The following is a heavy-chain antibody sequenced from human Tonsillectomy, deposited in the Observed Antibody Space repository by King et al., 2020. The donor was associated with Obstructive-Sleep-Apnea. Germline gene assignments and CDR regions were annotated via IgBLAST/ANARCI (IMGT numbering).Heavy chain of an antibody. CDR1: GFTFSMYV. J-gene: IGHJ4*02. Sequence: VQLVESGGGLVQPGGSLRLSCAASGFTFSMYVMSWVRQAPGKGLEWVSGVRGSGDSIYSADSVKGRFTISRDNSKNTLYLQMNSLRAEDTAVYFCAKKPPSLTGLAYWGQGTLVTVSS. V-gene: IGHV3-23*04. CDR3: AKKPPSLTGLAY. D-gene: IGHD3-9*01. CDR2: VRGSGDSI.